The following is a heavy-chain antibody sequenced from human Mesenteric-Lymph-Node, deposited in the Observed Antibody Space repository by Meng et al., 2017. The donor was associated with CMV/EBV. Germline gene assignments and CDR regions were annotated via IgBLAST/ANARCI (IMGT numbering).Heavy chain of an antibody. Sequence: SETLSLTCTASGGSISSYYWSWIRQPPGKGLEWIGYIYYSGSTNYNPSLKSRVTISVDTSKNQFSLKLSSVTAADTAVYYCARVGDYGGNLMHFDYWGQGTLVTVSS. CDR2: IYYSGST. V-gene: IGHV4-59*01. J-gene: IGHJ4*02. D-gene: IGHD4-23*01. CDR1: GGSISSYY. CDR3: ARVGDYGGNLMHFDY.